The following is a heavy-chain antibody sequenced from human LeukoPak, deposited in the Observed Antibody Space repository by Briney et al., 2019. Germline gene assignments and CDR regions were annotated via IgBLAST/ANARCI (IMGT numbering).Heavy chain of an antibody. D-gene: IGHD3-10*01. CDR2: IKQEGSEK. Sequence: GGSLRLSCAASGFTFGTYEMNWVRQAPGKGLEGVANIKQEGSEKYYVDSVKGRFTISRDNAKNSLYLQMSSLRAEDTAVYCCARHPGGSERCGAFDSWGQGTMVTVSS. J-gene: IGHJ3*02. CDR1: GFTFGTYE. V-gene: IGHV3-7*01. CDR3: ARHPGGSERCGAFDS.